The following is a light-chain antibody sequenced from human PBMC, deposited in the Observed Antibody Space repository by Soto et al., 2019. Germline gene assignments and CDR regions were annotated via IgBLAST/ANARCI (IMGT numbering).Light chain of an antibody. Sequence: EIVMTQSPATLSVSPGDRATLSCRASQNINNNLAWYQQKPGQVPRLLIYHASTGATGIPARFSGSGSGTELTLTISSVQSEDFAVYYCQQYNDWPLTFGGGTKVEIK. CDR2: HAS. V-gene: IGKV3-15*01. CDR1: QNINNN. J-gene: IGKJ4*01. CDR3: QQYNDWPLT.